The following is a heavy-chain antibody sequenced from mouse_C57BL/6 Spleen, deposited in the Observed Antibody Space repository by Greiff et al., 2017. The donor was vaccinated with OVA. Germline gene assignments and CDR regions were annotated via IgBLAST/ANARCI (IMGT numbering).Heavy chain of an antibody. V-gene: IGHV5-17*01. CDR3: ARPGTGSWFAY. J-gene: IGHJ3*01. Sequence: EVHLVESGGGLVKPGGSLKLSCAASGFTFSDYGMHWVRQAPEKGLEWVAYISSGSSTIYYEDTVKGRFTISRDNAKNTLFLQMTSLRSEDTAMYYCARPGTGSWFAYWGQGTLVTVSA. D-gene: IGHD4-1*01. CDR1: GFTFSDYG. CDR2: ISSGSSTI.